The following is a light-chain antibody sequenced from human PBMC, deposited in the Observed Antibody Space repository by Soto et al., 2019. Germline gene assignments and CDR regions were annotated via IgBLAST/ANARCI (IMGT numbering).Light chain of an antibody. J-gene: IGKJ1*01. CDR2: AAS. V-gene: IGKV1-39*01. CDR3: QRRYSTPRT. CDR1: QSSSNY. Sequence: DIQMTQSPSPLSASVGDRVTITCRASQSSSNYLNWYQQKPGKAPKLLMSAASSLQSGVPSRFSGSGSGTDFPLTISSLQPEDFATYYCQRRYSTPRTFGQGTKVEIK.